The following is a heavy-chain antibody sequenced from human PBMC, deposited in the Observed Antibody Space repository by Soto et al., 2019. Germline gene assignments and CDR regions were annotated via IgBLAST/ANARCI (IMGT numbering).Heavy chain of an antibody. D-gene: IGHD1-1*01. Sequence: QVQLQESGPGLVKPSETLSLTCTVSGGSLSNYYWDWIRQPPGKALEWIAYIYYSGHTNYNPALKGRVTISVYTPKSQTSLKLSSVTAADAAMYSCARAPDRDHQYKRFDPRCQGTLVTVSS. CDR1: GGSLSNYY. J-gene: IGHJ5*02. CDR2: IYYSGHT. V-gene: IGHV4-59*08. CDR3: ARAPDRDHQYKRFDP.